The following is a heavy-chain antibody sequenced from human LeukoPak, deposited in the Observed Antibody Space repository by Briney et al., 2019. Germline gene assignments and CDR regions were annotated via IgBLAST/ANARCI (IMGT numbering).Heavy chain of an antibody. D-gene: IGHD3-16*01. CDR1: GFTFSSYA. V-gene: IGHV3-64D*06. CDR3: VKEGDYGYYFDY. Sequence: GGSLRLSCSASGFTFSSYAMDWVREAPGKGLEYVSTISSNGGSTYYADSVKGRFTISRDDSKNTLYLRMSSLRAEDTAVYYCVKEGDYGYYFDYWGQGTLVTVSS. J-gene: IGHJ4*02. CDR2: ISSNGGST.